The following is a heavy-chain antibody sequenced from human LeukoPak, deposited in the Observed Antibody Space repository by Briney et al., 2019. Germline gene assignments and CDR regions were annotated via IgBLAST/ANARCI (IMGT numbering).Heavy chain of an antibody. CDR2: INHSGST. D-gene: IGHD3-10*01. CDR3: ARTHYYGSGSYYNLRYYYGMDV. J-gene: IGHJ6*04. CDR1: GGSFSGYY. Sequence: SETLSLTCAVYGGSFSGYYWSWIRLPPGKGLEWIGEINHSGSTNYNPSLKSRVTISVDTSKNQFSLKLSSVTAADTAVYYCARTHYYGSGSYYNLRYYYGMDVWGKGTTVTVSS. V-gene: IGHV4-34*01.